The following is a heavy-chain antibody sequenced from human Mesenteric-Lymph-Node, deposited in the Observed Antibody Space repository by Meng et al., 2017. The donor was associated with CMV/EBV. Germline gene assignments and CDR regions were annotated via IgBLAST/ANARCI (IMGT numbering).Heavy chain of an antibody. J-gene: IGHJ3*02. V-gene: IGHV1-18*01. CDR3: ARGCSSTSCYDALNI. D-gene: IGHD2-2*01. Sequence: ASVKVSCKASGYTFTSYGINWLRQAPGQGLEWMGWISVYNGNTNYAQKLQGRVTMTTDTSTSTAYLELRSLGSDDTAVYFCARGCSSTSCYDALNIWGQGTMVTVSS. CDR2: ISVYNGNT. CDR1: GYTFTSYG.